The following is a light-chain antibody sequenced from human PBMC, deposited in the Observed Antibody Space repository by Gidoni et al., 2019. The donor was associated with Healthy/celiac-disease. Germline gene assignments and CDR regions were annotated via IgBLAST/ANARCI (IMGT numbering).Light chain of an antibody. CDR3: QTWGTGIHV. CDR1: SGHSSYA. Sequence: HLVLPQSPSASASLGASVKLTCTLSSGHSSYAIAWHQQQPEKGPRYLMKLNSDGSHSKGDGIPDRFSGSSSGAERYLTISSLQSEDEADYYCQTWGTGIHVFGTGTKVTVL. J-gene: IGLJ1*01. V-gene: IGLV4-69*01. CDR2: LNSDGSH.